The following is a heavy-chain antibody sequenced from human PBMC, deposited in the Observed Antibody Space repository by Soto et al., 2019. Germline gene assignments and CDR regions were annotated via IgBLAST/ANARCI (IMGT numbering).Heavy chain of an antibody. D-gene: IGHD5-12*01. CDR2: ISHDGKT. J-gene: IGHJ5*02. Sequence: QVQLQESGPGLVKPSGTLSLTCAVSGGSIASGVWWSWVRQSPGKGLEWIGEISHDGKTNYNPSLKSWLSMSVDNSKNQLSLNVASGAAADTAVYYCARDREYSRGYFDPWGQGTPVTVSS. CDR3: ARDREYSRGYFDP. CDR1: GGSIASGVW. V-gene: IGHV4-4*02.